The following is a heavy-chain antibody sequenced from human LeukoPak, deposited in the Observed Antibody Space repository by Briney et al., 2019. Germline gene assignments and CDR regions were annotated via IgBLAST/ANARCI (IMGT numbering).Heavy chain of an antibody. CDR3: ARTGNSGYYYYMDV. CDR2: ISSSSSYI. CDR1: GFTFSSYS. Sequence: GGSLRLSCAASGFTFSSYSMNWVRQAPGKGLEWVSSISSSSSYIYYADSVKGRFTISRDNAKNSLYLRMNSLRAEDTAVYYCARTGNSGYYYYMDVWGKGTTVTVSS. V-gene: IGHV3-21*01. J-gene: IGHJ6*03. D-gene: IGHD1-7*01.